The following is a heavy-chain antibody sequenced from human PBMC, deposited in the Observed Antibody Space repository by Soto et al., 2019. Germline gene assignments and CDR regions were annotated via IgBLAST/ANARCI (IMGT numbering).Heavy chain of an antibody. Sequence: EVQLVESGGGLVKPGGSLRLSCAASGFNFNSYTINWVRQAPGKRLEWLSSISSSGYIFSTDSVRGRFTISRDNAKNSVYLQINSRRAEDTAVYFCARDCSGGSCYTGMDVWGHGTTVTVSS. J-gene: IGHJ6*02. CDR1: GFNFNSYT. CDR2: ISSSGYI. V-gene: IGHV3-21*01. D-gene: IGHD2-15*01. CDR3: ARDCSGGSCYTGMDV.